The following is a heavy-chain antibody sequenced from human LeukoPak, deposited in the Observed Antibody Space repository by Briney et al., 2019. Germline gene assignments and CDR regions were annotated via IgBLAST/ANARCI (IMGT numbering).Heavy chain of an antibody. CDR1: GYALTTLS. J-gene: IGHJ4*02. D-gene: IGHD2/OR15-2a*01. Sequence: ASVKVSCEVSGYALTTLSVHWVRQPPGKGLEWMGGFDPEEGETIYAQKFQGRVTMTEDTSTDTTYMELNSVRSDDTAVSYCVLGVPLAMRGFYFDYWGQGTLVTVSS. V-gene: IGHV1-24*01. CDR2: FDPEEGET. CDR3: VLGVPLAMRGFYFDY.